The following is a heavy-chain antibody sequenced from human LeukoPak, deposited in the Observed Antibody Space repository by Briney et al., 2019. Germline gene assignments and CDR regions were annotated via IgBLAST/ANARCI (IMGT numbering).Heavy chain of an antibody. CDR1: GFTFSSYA. Sequence: PGGSLRLSCAASGFTFSSYAMSWVRQAPGKGLEWVSAISGSGGSTYYADSVKGRFTISRDNSKNTLYLQMNSLRAEDTAVYYCAKEGPGLLWFGELLYTREVDYYYYGMDVWGQGTTVTVSS. V-gene: IGHV3-23*01. CDR3: AKEGPGLLWFGELLYTREVDYYYYGMDV. CDR2: ISGSGGST. D-gene: IGHD3-10*01. J-gene: IGHJ6*02.